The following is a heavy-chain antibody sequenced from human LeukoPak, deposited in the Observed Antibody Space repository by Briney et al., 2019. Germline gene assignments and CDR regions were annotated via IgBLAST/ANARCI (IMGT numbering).Heavy chain of an antibody. Sequence: ASVKVSCKASGYTFTSYGISWVRQAPGQGLEWMGWISAYNGNTNYAQKLQGRVTMTTDTSTSTAYMELRSLRSDDTAVYYCARDSKGFLEWHYYGMDVWGQGTTVTVSS. J-gene: IGHJ6*02. CDR1: GYTFTSYG. CDR3: ARDSKGFLEWHYYGMDV. V-gene: IGHV1-18*01. D-gene: IGHD3-3*01. CDR2: ISAYNGNT.